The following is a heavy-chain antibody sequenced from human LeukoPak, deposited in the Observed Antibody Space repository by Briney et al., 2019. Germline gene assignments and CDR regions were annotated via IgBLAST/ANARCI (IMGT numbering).Heavy chain of an antibody. CDR3: ARVDGGSSGWSYYYGMYV. J-gene: IGHJ6*02. CDR1: GGSISSSSYY. Sequence: KTSETLSLTCTVSGGSISSSSYYWGWIRRPPGKGLEWIGTIYYSGNTYYNASLKSRVTISIDTSKNQFSLKLSSVTAADTAVYYCARVDGGSSGWSYYYGMYVWGQGTTVTVSS. V-gene: IGHV4-39*07. CDR2: IYYSGNT. D-gene: IGHD6-19*01.